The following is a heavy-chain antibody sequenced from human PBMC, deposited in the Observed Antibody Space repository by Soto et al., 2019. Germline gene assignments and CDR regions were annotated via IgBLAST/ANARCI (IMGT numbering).Heavy chain of an antibody. CDR1: GFTFSSYA. Sequence: EVQLLESGGGLVRPGGSLRLSCAASGFTFSSYAMTWVRQAPGKGLEWVSGVSGTGGSAYYADSVKGRFTISRDKSTNTLYLDMNNLKAEYNAVFYFARGAAYSDYDLEYLGPGTLVNVFS. CDR3: ARGAAYSDYDLEY. D-gene: IGHD4-17*01. V-gene: IGHV3-23*01. CDR2: VSGTGGSA. J-gene: IGHJ4*02.